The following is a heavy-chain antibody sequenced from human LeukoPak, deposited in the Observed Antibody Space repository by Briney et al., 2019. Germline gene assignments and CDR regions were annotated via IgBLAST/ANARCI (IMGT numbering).Heavy chain of an antibody. Sequence: ASVKVSCKASGYTFTSYDINWVRQATGQGLEWMGWMNPNSGNTGYAQKFQGRVTMTRNTSISTAYMELSSLRSEDTAVYYCARGGTDCSSPSCYVEAGLVYWGQGTLVTVSS. V-gene: IGHV1-8*01. D-gene: IGHD2-2*01. CDR2: MNPNSGNT. CDR3: ARGGTDCSSPSCYVEAGLVY. CDR1: GYTFTSYD. J-gene: IGHJ4*02.